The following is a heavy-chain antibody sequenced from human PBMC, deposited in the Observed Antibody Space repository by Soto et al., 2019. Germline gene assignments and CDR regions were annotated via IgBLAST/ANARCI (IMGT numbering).Heavy chain of an antibody. V-gene: IGHV4-59*01. Sequence: SETLSLTCTVSGGSISSYYWSWIRQPPGKGLEWIGYIYYSGSTNYDPSLKSRVTMSIDTSKNQFPLNLSSVTAADTAVYYCARMEGTTIYYFDYWGQGTLVTVSS. CDR3: ARMEGTTIYYFDY. D-gene: IGHD4-17*01. J-gene: IGHJ4*02. CDR1: GGSISSYY. CDR2: IYYSGST.